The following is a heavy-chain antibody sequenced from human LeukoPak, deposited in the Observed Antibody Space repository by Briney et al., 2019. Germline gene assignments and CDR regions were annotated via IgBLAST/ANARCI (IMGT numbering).Heavy chain of an antibody. V-gene: IGHV3-23*01. CDR2: ISGSGGST. J-gene: IGHJ3*02. CDR3: ARYSSGWRHSDDAFDI. Sequence: GGSLRLSCAASGFTFSSYAMSWVRQAPGKGLEWVSAISGSGGSTYYADSVKGRFTISRDNSKNTLYLQMNSLRAEDTAVYYCARYSSGWRHSDDAFDIWGQGTMVTVSS. D-gene: IGHD6-19*01. CDR1: GFTFSSYA.